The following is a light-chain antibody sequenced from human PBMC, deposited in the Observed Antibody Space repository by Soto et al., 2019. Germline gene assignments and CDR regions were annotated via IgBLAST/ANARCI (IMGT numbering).Light chain of an antibody. J-gene: IGKJ3*01. V-gene: IGKV1-39*01. Sequence: DIQMTQSPSSLSASAGDRVTITCRASQSVSSNLNWYQQKPGKAAKLLIYAASSLQSGVPSRFSGSGSGTDFTLTISSLQPEDFATYYCQQSYSTPLTFGPGTKVDIK. CDR1: QSVSSN. CDR2: AAS. CDR3: QQSYSTPLT.